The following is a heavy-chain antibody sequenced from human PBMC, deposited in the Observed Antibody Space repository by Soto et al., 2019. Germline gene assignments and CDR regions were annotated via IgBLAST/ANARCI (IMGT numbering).Heavy chain of an antibody. V-gene: IGHV1-3*01. CDR3: ARDSQRFSRFDP. CDR2: INAGNGNT. J-gene: IGHJ5*02. D-gene: IGHD3-3*01. CDR1: GYTFTSYA. Sequence: ASVKVSCKASGYTFTSYAMHWVRQAPGQRLEWMGWINAGNGNTKYSQKIQGRVTITRDTSASTAYIELSSLRSEDTAVYYCARDSQRFSRFDPWGQGTLVTVSS.